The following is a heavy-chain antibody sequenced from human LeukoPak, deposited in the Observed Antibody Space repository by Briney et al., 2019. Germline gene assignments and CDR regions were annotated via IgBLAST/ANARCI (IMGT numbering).Heavy chain of an antibody. D-gene: IGHD3-22*01. V-gene: IGHV4-34*01. CDR3: ARGHYYYDSSGPRSPLFAY. CDR1: GGSFSGYY. CDR2: INHSGST. Sequence: PSETLSLTCAVYGGSFSGYYWSWIRQPPGKGLEWIGEINHSGSTNYNPSLKSRVTISVDTSKNQFSLKLSSVTAADTAVYYCARGHYYYDSSGPRSPLFAYWGQGTLVTVSS. J-gene: IGHJ4*02.